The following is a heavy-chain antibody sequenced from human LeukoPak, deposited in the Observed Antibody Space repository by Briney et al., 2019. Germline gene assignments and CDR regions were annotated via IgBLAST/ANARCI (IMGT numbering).Heavy chain of an antibody. CDR1: GFTFSSYG. CDR3: ANLPQGGGDYYYIDV. V-gene: IGHV3-23*01. J-gene: IGHJ6*03. CDR2: ISGNGAYT. D-gene: IGHD2-15*01. Sequence: PGGSLRLSCAASGFTFSSYGMSWVRQAPGKGLQWVSAISGNGAYTYYPDSVRGRFTISRDNSNNTLYLQMNSLRAEDTAVYYCANLPQGGGDYYYIDVWGKGTTVTVSS.